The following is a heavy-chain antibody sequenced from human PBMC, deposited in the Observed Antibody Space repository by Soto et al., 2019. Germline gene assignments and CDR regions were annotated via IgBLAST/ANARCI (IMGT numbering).Heavy chain of an antibody. CDR3: ARHDFWSGFSSGFDP. J-gene: IGHJ5*02. V-gene: IGHV4-39*01. CDR1: GGSISTSDYY. D-gene: IGHD3-3*01. CDR2: VFYSGNT. Sequence: QLQLQESGPGLVKPSETLSLTCVVTGGSISTSDYYWGWIRQPPGKGLEWIGSVFYSGNTYYNPSLKSRVTISVDTSKSQFSLKLSSVTAADTAVYYCARHDFWSGFSSGFDPWGQGTLVTVSS.